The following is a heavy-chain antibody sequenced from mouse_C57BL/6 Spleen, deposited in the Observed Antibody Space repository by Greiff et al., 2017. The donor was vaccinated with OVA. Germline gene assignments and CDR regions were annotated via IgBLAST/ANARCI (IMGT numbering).Heavy chain of an antibody. D-gene: IGHD1-1*01. Sequence: QVQLQQSGAELMKPGASVKLSCKATGYTFTGYWVEWVKQRPGHGLEWIGEILPGSGSTNYNEKFKGKATFTADTSSNTAYMQLSSLTTEDSAIYYCARGFYYYGSSYVDFDYWGQGTTLTVSS. CDR1: GYTFTGYW. CDR3: ARGFYYYGSSYVDFDY. J-gene: IGHJ2*01. CDR2: ILPGSGST. V-gene: IGHV1-9*01.